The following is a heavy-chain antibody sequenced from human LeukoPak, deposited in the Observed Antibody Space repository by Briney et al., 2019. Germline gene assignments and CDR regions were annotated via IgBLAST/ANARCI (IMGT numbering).Heavy chain of an antibody. CDR1: GDSVSSNSAA. D-gene: IGHD6-6*01. V-gene: IGHV6-1*01. J-gene: IGHJ4*02. CDR2: TYYRSKWYN. CDR3: VSQSGYSSSSLDY. Sequence: SQTLSLTCAISGDSVSSNSAAWNWIRQSPSRGLEWLGRTYYRSKWYNDCAVSVKSRITINPDTSKNQFSLQLNSVTPEDTAVYYCVSQSGYSSSSLDYWGQGTLVTVSS.